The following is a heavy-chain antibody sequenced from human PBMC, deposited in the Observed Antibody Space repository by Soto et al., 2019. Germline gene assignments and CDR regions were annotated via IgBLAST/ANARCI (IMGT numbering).Heavy chain of an antibody. CDR1: GGSISSYY. D-gene: IGHD3-10*01. CDR2: IYYSGST. CDR3: ARGSYFGSGSLDV. J-gene: IGHJ6*03. Sequence: LSETLSLTCTVSGGSISSYYSSWIRQPPGKGREWIGYIYYSGSTNYNPSLMSRVTISVDTSKNQFSLKLSSVTAADTAVYCCARGSYFGSGSLDVWGKGTTVTVCS. V-gene: IGHV4-59*01.